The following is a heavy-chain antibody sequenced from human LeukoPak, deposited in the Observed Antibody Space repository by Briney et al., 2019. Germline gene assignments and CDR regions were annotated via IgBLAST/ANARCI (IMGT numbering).Heavy chain of an antibody. CDR1: GFNFSNYG. V-gene: IGHV3-30*03. J-gene: IGHJ4*02. Sequence: GRSLRLSCAASGFNFSNYGMHWVRQPPGKGLEWVAVISYDGSNKYYTDSVKGRFTISRDNSKNTLYLQMNSLRAEDTAVYYCARRAGAYSHPYDYWGQGTLVTVSS. D-gene: IGHD4/OR15-4a*01. CDR2: ISYDGSNK. CDR3: ARRAGAYSHPYDY.